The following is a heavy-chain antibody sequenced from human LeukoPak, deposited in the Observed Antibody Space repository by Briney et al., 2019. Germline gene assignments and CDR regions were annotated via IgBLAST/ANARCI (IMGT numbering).Heavy chain of an antibody. CDR1: GGSISSGGYS. CDR3: ARGVPPIDY. J-gene: IGHJ4*02. Sequence: SETLSLTCTVSGGSISSGGYSWSWIRQHPGKGLEWIGYIYYSGSTYYNPSLKSRVTISVDTSKNQFSLKLSSVTAADTAVYYCARGVPPIDYWGQGTLVTVSS. D-gene: IGHD6-6*01. CDR2: IYYSGST. V-gene: IGHV4-31*03.